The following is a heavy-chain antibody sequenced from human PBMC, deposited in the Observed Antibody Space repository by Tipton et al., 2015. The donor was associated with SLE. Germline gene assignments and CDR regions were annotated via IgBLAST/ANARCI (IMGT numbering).Heavy chain of an antibody. CDR1: GFTFSGSA. V-gene: IGHV3-73*01. Sequence: SLRLSCAASGFTFSGSAMHWVRQASGKGLEWVGRIRSKANSYATAYAASVKGRFTISRDDSKNTAYLQMNSLKTEDTAVYYCATYLHSSSWSWFDPWGQGTLVTVPS. D-gene: IGHD6-13*01. J-gene: IGHJ5*02. CDR2: IRSKANSYAT. CDR3: ATYLHSSSWSWFDP.